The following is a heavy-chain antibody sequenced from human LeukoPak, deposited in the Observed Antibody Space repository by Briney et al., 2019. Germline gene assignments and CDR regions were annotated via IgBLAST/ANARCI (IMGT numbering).Heavy chain of an antibody. CDR1: GGSFSGYY. V-gene: IGHV4-34*01. Sequence: SETLSLTCAVYGGSFSGYYWSWIRQPPGKGLEWIGEINHSGSTNYNPSLKSRVTMSVDTSKNQFSLKLSSVTAADTAVYYCAREEYCSSTSCYGMFHWGQGTLVTVSS. D-gene: IGHD2-2*01. CDR3: AREEYCSSTSCYGMFH. CDR2: INHSGST. J-gene: IGHJ4*02.